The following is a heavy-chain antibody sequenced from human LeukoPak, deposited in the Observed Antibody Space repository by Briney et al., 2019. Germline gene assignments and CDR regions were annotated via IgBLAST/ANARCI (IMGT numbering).Heavy chain of an antibody. V-gene: IGHV3-74*01. CDR2: IKSVGKT. D-gene: IGHD3-22*01. J-gene: IGHJ1*01. CDR1: GFTFSSYW. Sequence: PGGSMRLSCAASGFTFSSYWMHWVRQAPGKGLVWVSRIKSVGKTNYEDSVKGRFTISRDNAKNTVSLQMNSLRAEDTGVYYCARAPSEIGGYYPEYFRHWGQGTLVTVS. CDR3: ARAPSEIGGYYPEYFRH.